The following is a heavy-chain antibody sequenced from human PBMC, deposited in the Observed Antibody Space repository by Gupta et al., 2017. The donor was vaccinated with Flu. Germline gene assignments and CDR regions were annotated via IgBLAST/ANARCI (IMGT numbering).Heavy chain of an antibody. CDR3: AKEALITIFGVVAYGMDV. Sequence: EVQLLESGGGLVQPGGSLRPSVEALGFPFGTYALSWFRRPPGKGLELVSAISGSGGSTYYADSVKGRFTISRDNSKNTLYLQMNSLRAEDTAVYYCAKEALITIFGVVAYGMDVWGQGTTVTVSS. CDR1: GFPFGTYA. V-gene: IGHV3-23*01. D-gene: IGHD3-3*01. J-gene: IGHJ6*02. CDR2: ISGSGGST.